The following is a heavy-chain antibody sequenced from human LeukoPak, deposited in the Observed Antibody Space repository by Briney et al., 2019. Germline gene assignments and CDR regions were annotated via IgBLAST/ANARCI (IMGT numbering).Heavy chain of an antibody. CDR1: GFTFSSYG. D-gene: IGHD4-17*01. CDR3: ARDRLHYGEYEKTFDY. J-gene: IGHJ4*02. CDR2: ISDSGGST. Sequence: GGTLRLSCAASGFTFSSYGMSWVRQAPGKGLEWVSGISDSGGSTYYADSVKGRFTISRDNGKNSLYLQMNSLRAEDTAVYYCARDRLHYGEYEKTFDYWGQGTLVTVSS. V-gene: IGHV3-23*01.